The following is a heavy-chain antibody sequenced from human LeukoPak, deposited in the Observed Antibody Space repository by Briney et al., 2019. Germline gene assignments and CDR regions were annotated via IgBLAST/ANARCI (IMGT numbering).Heavy chain of an antibody. CDR2: INPNSGGT. CDR3: ARVTMVPYYYYGMDV. V-gene: IGHV1-2*02. J-gene: IGHJ6*02. Sequence: ASVKVSCKASGYTFTDYYIHWVRQAPGQGLEWMGWINPNSGGTHYAQKFQGRVTMTRDTSISTAYMELGRLRSDDTAVYYCARVTMVPYYYYGMDVWGQGTTVTVSS. CDR1: GYTFTDYY. D-gene: IGHD3-10*01.